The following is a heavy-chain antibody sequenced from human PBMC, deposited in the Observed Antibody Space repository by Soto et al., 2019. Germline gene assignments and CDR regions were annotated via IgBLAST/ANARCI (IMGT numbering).Heavy chain of an antibody. D-gene: IGHD3-10*01. J-gene: IGHJ4*02. CDR2: VNNGGGGT. CDR3: AKERLGRGIDY. CDR1: GFTFSNYA. Sequence: PGGSLRLSCAASGFTFSNYAMTWVRQAPGKGPEWISTVNNGGGGTYYADSVKGRFTISRDNSKNTLYLQVSSLRAEDTAVYYCAKERLGRGIDYWGQGILVPVSS. V-gene: IGHV3-23*01.